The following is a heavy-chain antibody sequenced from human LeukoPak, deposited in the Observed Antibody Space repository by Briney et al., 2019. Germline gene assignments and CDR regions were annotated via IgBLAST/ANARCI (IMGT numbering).Heavy chain of an antibody. CDR1: GYTFTSYY. D-gene: IGHD6-13*01. CDR2: INPSGGST. Sequence: RASVKVSCKASGYTFTSYYMHWVRQAPGQGLEWMGIINPSGGSTSYAQKFQDRVNMTRDTSASTVYLDLSSLTSEDTAIYYCARVTSPAKRGKTLVAAVATPFDFWGQGTLVTVSS. CDR3: ARVTSPAKRGKTLVAAVATPFDF. V-gene: IGHV1-46*01. J-gene: IGHJ4*02.